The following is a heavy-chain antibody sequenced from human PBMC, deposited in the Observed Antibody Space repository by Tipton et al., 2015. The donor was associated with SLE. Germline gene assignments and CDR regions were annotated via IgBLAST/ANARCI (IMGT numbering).Heavy chain of an antibody. D-gene: IGHD6-19*01. V-gene: IGHV1-8*01. CDR1: GYTFSSYD. CDR2: MNPNSGNT. CDR3: AGVPVAGTGWFDP. J-gene: IGHJ5*02. Sequence: QSGAEVKKPGASVKVSCKASGYTFSSYDINWVRQATGQGLEWMGWMNPNSGNTGYAQKFQGRVTMTRNTSISTAYMDLSGLRSEDTAVYYCAGVPVAGTGWFDPWGQGTLVTVSS.